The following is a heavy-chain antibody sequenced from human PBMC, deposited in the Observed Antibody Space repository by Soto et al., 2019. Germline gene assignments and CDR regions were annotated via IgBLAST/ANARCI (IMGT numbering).Heavy chain of an antibody. V-gene: IGHV3-13*01. CDR3: ARAYYDILTGPRGFDY. Sequence: GGSLRLSCAASGFTFSSYDMHWVRQATGKGLEWVSAIGTAGDTYYPGSVKGRFTISRENAKNSLYLQMNSLRAGDTAVYYCARAYYDILTGPRGFDYWGQGTLVTVSS. J-gene: IGHJ4*02. D-gene: IGHD3-9*01. CDR2: IGTAGDT. CDR1: GFTFSSYD.